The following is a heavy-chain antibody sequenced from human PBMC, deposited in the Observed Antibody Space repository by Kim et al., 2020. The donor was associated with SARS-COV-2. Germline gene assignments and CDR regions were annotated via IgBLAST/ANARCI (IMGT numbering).Heavy chain of an antibody. V-gene: IGHV3-21*01. CDR2: ISSSSSYI. CDR1: GFTFSSYS. CDR3: ARGDCGGDCYYGGDYFDY. D-gene: IGHD2-21*01. Sequence: GGSLRLSCAASGFTFSSYSMNWVRQAPGKGLEWVSSISSSSSYIYYADSVKGRFTISRDNAKNSLYLQMNSLRAEDTAVYYCARGDCGGDCYYGGDYFDYWGQGTLVTVSS. J-gene: IGHJ4*02.